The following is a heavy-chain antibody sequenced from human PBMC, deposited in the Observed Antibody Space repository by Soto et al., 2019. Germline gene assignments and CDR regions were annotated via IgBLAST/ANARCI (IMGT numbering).Heavy chain of an antibody. J-gene: IGHJ4*02. CDR1: GGSINSGGYS. CDR3: ARVPDD. V-gene: IGHV4-30-2*01. Sequence: PSETLSLTCADSGGSINSGGYSWSWIRQPPGKGLEWIGYIYHSGSTYYNPSLKSRVTISVDRSKNQFSLKLSSVTAADTAVYYCARVPDDWGQGTLVPVSS. CDR2: IYHSGST.